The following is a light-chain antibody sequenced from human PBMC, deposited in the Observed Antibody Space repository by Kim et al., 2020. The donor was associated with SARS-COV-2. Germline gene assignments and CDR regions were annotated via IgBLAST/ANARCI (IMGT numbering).Light chain of an antibody. Sequence: ASVGDRGNITCRASQSISDWLAWYQQTPGRAPQPLSYKASTLETAATSRFSGRGSGTEFTLTISGLQPDDFATYYCQQYSLYPHTVGQRTKLEI. CDR1: QSISDW. J-gene: IGKJ2*01. CDR2: KAS. V-gene: IGKV1-5*03. CDR3: QQYSLYPHT.